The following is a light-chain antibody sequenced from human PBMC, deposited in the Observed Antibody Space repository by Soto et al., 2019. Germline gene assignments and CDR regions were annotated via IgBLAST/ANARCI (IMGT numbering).Light chain of an antibody. CDR1: QSLVYADGRTY. CDR2: GVY. CDR3: MQPVQHPWM. V-gene: IGKV2D-29*02. J-gene: IGKJ1*01. Sequence: EIVMTQTPLSLSVTPGQPASISCKSSQSLVYADGRTYFYWYLQRPGQSPQLLIYGVYNLYSGVTDRYMGSVSGTEFTLTISRVEAEDVGVYYCMQPVQHPWMFGQGIKVGV.